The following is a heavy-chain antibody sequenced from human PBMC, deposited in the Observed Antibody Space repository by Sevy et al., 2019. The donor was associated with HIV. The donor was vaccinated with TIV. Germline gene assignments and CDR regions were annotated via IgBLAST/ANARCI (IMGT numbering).Heavy chain of an antibody. J-gene: IGHJ6*02. CDR1: GFTFSSYE. CDR3: ARDLPGDSRMDV. D-gene: IGHD3-22*01. V-gene: IGHV3-48*03. CDR2: IGSSGSPI. Sequence: GGSLRLSCAASGFTFSSYEMNWVRQAPGKGLEWVSYIGSSGSPIYYADSVKGRFTISRDNAKNSLYLQMNSLRAEDTGVYYCARDLPGDSRMDVWGQGTTVTVSS.